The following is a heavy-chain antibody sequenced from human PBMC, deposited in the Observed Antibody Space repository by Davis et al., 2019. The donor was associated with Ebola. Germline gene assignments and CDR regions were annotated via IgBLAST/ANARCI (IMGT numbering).Heavy chain of an antibody. D-gene: IGHD6-13*01. Sequence: AASVKVSCKASGYTFTSYDINWVRQATGQGFEWMGWMNPNSGNTGYAQKFQGRVTMTRDTSTSTAYMELSGLRSEDTAVYYCARANRATVGTRWFDPWGQGTLVTVSS. CDR2: MNPNSGNT. V-gene: IGHV1-8*01. CDR1: GYTFTSYD. J-gene: IGHJ5*02. CDR3: ARANRATVGTRWFDP.